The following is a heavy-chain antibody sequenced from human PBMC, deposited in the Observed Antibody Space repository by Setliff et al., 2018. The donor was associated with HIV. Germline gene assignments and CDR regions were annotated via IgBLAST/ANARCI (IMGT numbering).Heavy chain of an antibody. CDR2: IYTSGST. D-gene: IGHD6-6*01. CDR1: GDSVSSASYY. J-gene: IGHJ6*03. CDR3: ASEAWTSYRSSSGYYYYYMDV. V-gene: IGHV4-61*10. Sequence: SETLSLTCTVSGDSVSSASYYWSWIRQPAGKGLEWIGRIYTSGSTNYNPSLKSRVTMSVDTSKNQFSLKLSSVTAADTAVYYCASEAWTSYRSSSGYYYYYMDVWGKGTTVTVSS.